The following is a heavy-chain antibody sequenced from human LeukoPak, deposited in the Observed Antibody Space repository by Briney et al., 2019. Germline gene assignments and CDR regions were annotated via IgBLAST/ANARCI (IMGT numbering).Heavy chain of an antibody. Sequence: KPSETLSLTCTVFGDSVSSSNYYWAWFRQPPGKGLDWIGSLYYDGRTNYNPSLKSRVTISVDTSKNQFSLKLSSVTAADTAVYYCARGGYSYGYPYYYGMDVWGQGTTVTVSS. D-gene: IGHD5-18*01. V-gene: IGHV4-39*07. J-gene: IGHJ6*02. CDR3: ARGGYSYGYPYYYGMDV. CDR1: GDSVSSSNYY. CDR2: LYYDGRT.